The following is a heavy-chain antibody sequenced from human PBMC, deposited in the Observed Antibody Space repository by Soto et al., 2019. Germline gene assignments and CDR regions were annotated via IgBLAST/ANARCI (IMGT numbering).Heavy chain of an antibody. J-gene: IGHJ4*02. Sequence: QVQLQESGPGLVKPSETLSLTCTVSGGSISSYYWSWIRQPPGKGLEWIGYIYYSGSTNYNPSLKSRVTISVDTSKNQFSLKLSSVTAADTAVYYCARASSGYYYGPFDYWGQGTLVTVSS. CDR3: ARASSGYYYGPFDY. D-gene: IGHD3-22*01. V-gene: IGHV4-59*01. CDR1: GGSISSYY. CDR2: IYYSGST.